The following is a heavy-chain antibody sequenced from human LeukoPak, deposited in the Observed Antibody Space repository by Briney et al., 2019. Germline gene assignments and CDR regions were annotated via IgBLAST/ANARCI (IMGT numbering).Heavy chain of an antibody. Sequence: ASVKVSCKASGYTFTGYYMHWVRQAPGQGLEWMGWINPNSGGTNYAQKFQGRVTMTRDTSINTAYMELSSLRSDDTAVYYCARQLGYCTNTNCYRYYFDYWGQGTLVTVSS. D-gene: IGHD2-2*01. CDR2: INPNSGGT. J-gene: IGHJ4*02. V-gene: IGHV1-2*02. CDR3: ARQLGYCTNTNCYRYYFDY. CDR1: GYTFTGYY.